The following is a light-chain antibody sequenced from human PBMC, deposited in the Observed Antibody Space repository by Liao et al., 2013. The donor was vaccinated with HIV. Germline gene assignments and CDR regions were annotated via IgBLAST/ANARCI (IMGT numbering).Light chain of an antibody. J-gene: IGLJ2*01. CDR2: QDT. Sequence: SYAVTQPLSVSVSPGQTASITCSGDRLGDKYACWYQQKPGQSPVLVIYQDTKRPSGIPERFSGSNSGNTATLTISGTQAMDEADYYCQAWDTTTAVFGGGTKLTVL. V-gene: IGLV3-1*01. CDR1: RLGDKY. CDR3: QAWDTTTAV.